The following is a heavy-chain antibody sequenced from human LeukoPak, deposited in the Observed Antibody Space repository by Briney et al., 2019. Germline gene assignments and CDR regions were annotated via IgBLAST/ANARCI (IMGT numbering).Heavy chain of an antibody. CDR2: INHSGST. V-gene: IGHV4-34*01. CDR3: ARGPNYYDTTGAFGF. CDR1: GGSFSGYY. D-gene: IGHD3-22*01. Sequence: PSETLSLTCAVYGGSFSGYYWSWIRQPPGKGLEWIGEINHSGSTNYNPSLKSRVTISVDTSKNQFSLKLSSVTAADTAVYYCARGPNYYDTTGAFGFWGQGTMVTVSS. J-gene: IGHJ3*01.